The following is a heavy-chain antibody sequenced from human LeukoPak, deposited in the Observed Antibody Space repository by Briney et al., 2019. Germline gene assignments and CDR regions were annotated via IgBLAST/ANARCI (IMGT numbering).Heavy chain of an antibody. V-gene: IGHV3-23*01. CDR1: GFTFSSYA. J-gene: IGHJ6*03. D-gene: IGHD5/OR15-5a*01. Sequence: GGSLRLSCAASGFTFSSYAMTWVRQAPGKGLEWVSVITGSGDSTYYADSVKGRFTISRDNSKNTLYLQMKSLGAEDTALYYSAKDSTHDYFYNYMDAWGKGTTVTVTS. CDR2: ITGSGDST. CDR3: AKDSTHDYFYNYMDA.